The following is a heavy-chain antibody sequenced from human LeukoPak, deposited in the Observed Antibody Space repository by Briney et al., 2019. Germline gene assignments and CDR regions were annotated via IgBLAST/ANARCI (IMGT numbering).Heavy chain of an antibody. D-gene: IGHD3-22*01. V-gene: IGHV3-23*01. CDR3: AKAMFFYYDSSGLRMDY. Sequence: GGSLRLSCAASGFTFSSYAMSWVRQAPGKGLEWVSAISGSGGSTYYADSVKGRFTISRDNSKNTLYLQMNSLRAEDTAVYYCAKAMFFYYDSSGLRMDYWGQGTLVTVSS. J-gene: IGHJ4*02. CDR2: ISGSGGST. CDR1: GFTFSSYA.